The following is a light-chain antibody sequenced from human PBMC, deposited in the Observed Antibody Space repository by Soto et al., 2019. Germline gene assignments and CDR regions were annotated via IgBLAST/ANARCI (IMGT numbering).Light chain of an antibody. CDR2: GAS. V-gene: IGKV3-20*01. CDR3: QQYGSSPYT. J-gene: IGKJ2*01. Sequence: EIVLTQSPGTLSLSPGERATLSCRASQSVSSSYLAWNQQKPGQAPRLLIYGASSRVTGIPDRFSGSGSWTDFALTIIRLEPEDFAVYYCQQYGSSPYTFGQGTKLEIK. CDR1: QSVSSSY.